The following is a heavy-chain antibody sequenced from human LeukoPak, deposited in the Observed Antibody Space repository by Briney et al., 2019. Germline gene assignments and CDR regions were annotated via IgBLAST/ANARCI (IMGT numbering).Heavy chain of an antibody. CDR1: GFTFSDYS. Sequence: PGGSLRLSCAASGFTFSDYSMNWVRQAPGKGLEWVSSISTSSRYIYNADSVKGRFTISSDNAKNSLYLQMNSLRAEDTAVYYCARAESYYDSSGYFDYWGQGTLVTVSS. D-gene: IGHD3-22*01. CDR2: ISTSSRYI. V-gene: IGHV3-21*04. CDR3: ARAESYYDSSGYFDY. J-gene: IGHJ4*02.